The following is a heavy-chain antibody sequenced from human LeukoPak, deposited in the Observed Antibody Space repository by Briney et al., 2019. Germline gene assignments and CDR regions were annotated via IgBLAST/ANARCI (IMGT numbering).Heavy chain of an antibody. CDR1: GGSISSGGYY. J-gene: IGHJ4*02. V-gene: IGHV4-31*03. D-gene: IGHD4-23*01. CDR3: ARGDYGGGIDY. CDR2: IYYSGST. Sequence: SQTLSLTCTVSGGSISSGGYYWSWIRQHPGKGLEWIGYIYYSGSTYYNPSLKSRVTISVDTSKNQFSLKLSSVTAADTAVYYCARGDYGGGIDYWGQGTLVTVSS.